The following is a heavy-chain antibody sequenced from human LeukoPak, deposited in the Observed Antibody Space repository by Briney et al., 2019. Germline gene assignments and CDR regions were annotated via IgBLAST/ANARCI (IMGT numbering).Heavy chain of an antibody. CDR3: AKVWYYGDYAFDAFDI. CDR1: GFTFSSYG. CDR2: ISYDGSNK. D-gene: IGHD4-17*01. Sequence: GGSLRLSCAASGFTFSSYGMHWVRQAPGKGLEWVAVISYDGSNKYYADSVKGRFTISRDNSKNTLYLQMNSLRAEDTAVYYCAKVWYYGDYAFDAFDIWGQGTMVTVSS. V-gene: IGHV3-30*18. J-gene: IGHJ3*02.